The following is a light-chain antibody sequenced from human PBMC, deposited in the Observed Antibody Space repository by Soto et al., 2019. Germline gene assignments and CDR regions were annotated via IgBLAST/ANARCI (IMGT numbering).Light chain of an antibody. CDR2: AAS. V-gene: IGKV3-20*01. CDR1: QSVSSCY. Sequence: DIALTHSPGTLSLSLGERATISCRASQSVSSCYSWWHQQKPSQATSLLNYAASSRAAGTPGRFSGSACATYFPTTISRQADDDVAEYYCQRYSSPHTFGQGTKVDIK. CDR3: QRYSSPHT. J-gene: IGKJ1*01.